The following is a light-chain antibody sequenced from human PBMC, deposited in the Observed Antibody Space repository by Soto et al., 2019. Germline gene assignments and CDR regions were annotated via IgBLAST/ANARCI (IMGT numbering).Light chain of an antibody. Sequence: EIVLTQSPATLSLSPGERATLSCRASQSFSSYLAWYQQKPGQAPRLLIYDASKRATGIPARFSGRGSGTDFTRTISSLAPADFAVYYCQQRSNWPPVITFGQGTRLEIK. CDR3: QQRSNWPPVIT. V-gene: IGKV3-11*01. J-gene: IGKJ5*01. CDR1: QSFSSY. CDR2: DAS.